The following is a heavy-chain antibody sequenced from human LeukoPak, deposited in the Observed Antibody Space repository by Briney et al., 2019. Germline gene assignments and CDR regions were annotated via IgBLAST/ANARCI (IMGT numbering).Heavy chain of an antibody. D-gene: IGHD6-13*01. CDR2: IYHSGNA. V-gene: IGHV4-59*08. CDR3: ARGVAVGGTTHFDP. Sequence: PSETLSLTCTVSGGPFDSHYWTWIRQPPGKGLEWIAFIYHSGNAVYSPSLRSRVTMSVDRSKRQFSLNLSSVTAADTAVYYCARGVAVGGTTHFDPWGQGTLVTVSS. J-gene: IGHJ5*02. CDR1: GGPFDSHY.